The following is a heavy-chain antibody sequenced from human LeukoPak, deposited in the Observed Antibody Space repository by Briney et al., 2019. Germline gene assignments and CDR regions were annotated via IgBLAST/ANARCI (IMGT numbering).Heavy chain of an antibody. CDR1: GFTFSSYA. CDR2: ISGSGGRT. D-gene: IGHD4-17*01. V-gene: IGHV3-23*01. Sequence: GGSLRLSCAASGFTFSSYAMSWVRQAPGKGLEWVSSISGSGGRTHYADSVRGRFTISRDNSKNTLYLQMDSLRAEDTAVYYCATPPTVTRNYWGQGTLVAVSS. J-gene: IGHJ4*02. CDR3: ATPPTVTRNY.